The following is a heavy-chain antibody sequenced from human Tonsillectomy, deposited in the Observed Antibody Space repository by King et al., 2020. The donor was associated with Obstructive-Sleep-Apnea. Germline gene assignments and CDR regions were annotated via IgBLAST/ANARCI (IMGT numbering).Heavy chain of an antibody. CDR2: IGTAGDP. CDR1: GFTFSSYD. D-gene: IGHD3-22*01. J-gene: IGHJ2*01. V-gene: IGHV3-13*05. CDR3: VRAGPSAVGYSHFDL. Sequence: VQLVESGGGLVQPGGSLRLSCAASGFTFSSYDMHWVRQATGKGLEWVSAIGTAGDPYYPGSVKGRFTVSRENAKNSLYLQMNSLRAGDTAVYYCVRAGPSAVGYSHFDLLGRGTLVTVSS.